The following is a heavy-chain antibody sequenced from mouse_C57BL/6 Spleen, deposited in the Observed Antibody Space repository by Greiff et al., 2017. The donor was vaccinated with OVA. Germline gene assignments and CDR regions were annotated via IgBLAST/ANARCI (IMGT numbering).Heavy chain of an antibody. V-gene: IGHV1-22*01. D-gene: IGHD2-5*01. Sequence: VQLQQSGPELVKPGASVKMSCKASGYTFTDYNMHWVKPSHGKSLEWIGYINTNNGGTSYNKTFKGKATLTVNKSYSTTYMELRSLTSEYSAVSDCARAYESNYYFDYWGQGTTLTVSS. CDR3: ARAYESNYYFDY. CDR2: INTNNGGT. CDR1: GYTFTDYN. J-gene: IGHJ2*01.